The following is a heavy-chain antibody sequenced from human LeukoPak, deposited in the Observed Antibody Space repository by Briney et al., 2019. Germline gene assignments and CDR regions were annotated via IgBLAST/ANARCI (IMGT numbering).Heavy chain of an antibody. V-gene: IGHV3-23*01. CDR3: AKKSRDGYNPFDY. CDR2: ISNSGESP. J-gene: IGHJ4*02. Sequence: GGSLRLSCAASGFTFSRYAMSWVRQAPGKGLEWVCGISNSGESPYYANSVEGRFTISRDNSKNTLYLEINSRRAEDTAVYYCAKKSRDGYNPFDYVGQGTLVTVSS. D-gene: IGHD5-24*01. CDR1: GFTFSRYA.